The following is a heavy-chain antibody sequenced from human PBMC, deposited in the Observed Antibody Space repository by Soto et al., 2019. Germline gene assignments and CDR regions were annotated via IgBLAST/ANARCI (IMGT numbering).Heavy chain of an antibody. D-gene: IGHD2-15*01. CDR1: GFTFSSYG. V-gene: IGHV3-30*18. CDR2: ISYDGSNK. CDR3: AKETYSGPLDY. Sequence: QVQLVESGGGVVQPGRSLRLSCAASGFTFSSYGMHWVRQAPVKGLEWVAVISYDGSNKYYADSVKGRFTISRDNSKNTLYLQMNSLRAEDTAVYYCAKETYSGPLDYWGQGTLVTVSS. J-gene: IGHJ4*02.